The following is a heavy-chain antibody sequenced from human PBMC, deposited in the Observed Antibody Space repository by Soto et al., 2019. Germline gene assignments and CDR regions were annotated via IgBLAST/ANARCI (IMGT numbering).Heavy chain of an antibody. J-gene: IGHJ4*02. Sequence: QVQLVQSGAEVKKPGASVKVSCKASGYSFTSCGISWVRQAPGQGLEWMGWISPYKGHTNYAQNLQGRVTMTTDASTSTAYMELRSLISADSAVYYCVRDLDGSGSYYTDYWGQGTLVTVSS. CDR1: GYSFTSCG. CDR3: VRDLDGSGSYYTDY. V-gene: IGHV1-18*01. CDR2: ISPYKGHT. D-gene: IGHD3-10*01.